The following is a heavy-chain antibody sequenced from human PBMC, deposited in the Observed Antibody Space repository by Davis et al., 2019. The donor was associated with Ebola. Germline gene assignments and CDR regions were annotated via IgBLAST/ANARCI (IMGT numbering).Heavy chain of an antibody. V-gene: IGHV1-18*01. J-gene: IGHJ5*02. D-gene: IGHD1-26*01. CDR3: ARDQPWGLGGWFDP. Sequence: ASVKVSCKASGYTFSSFAITWVREAPGQGLEWMGWISGYDGNTNYAQKVQGRVTMTTDTSTSTAYLELRSLRSDDTAVYYCARDQPWGLGGWFDPWGQGTLVTVSS. CDR2: ISGYDGNT. CDR1: GYTFSSFA.